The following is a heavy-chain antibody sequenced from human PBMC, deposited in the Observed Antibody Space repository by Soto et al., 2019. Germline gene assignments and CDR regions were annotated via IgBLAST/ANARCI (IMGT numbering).Heavy chain of an antibody. Sequence: QVQLVESGGGVVQPGRSLRLSCAASGFTFSSYGMHWVRQAPGQGLECVAVICGDGSNKYYADSVKGRFTISRDNSKNTLYLQMISVRAEDTAVYYCARETVGATHPGRWFDPWGQGTLVNVSS. J-gene: IGHJ5*02. CDR1: GFTFSSYG. D-gene: IGHD1-26*01. CDR2: ICGDGSNK. CDR3: ARETVGATHPGRWFDP. V-gene: IGHV3-33*01.